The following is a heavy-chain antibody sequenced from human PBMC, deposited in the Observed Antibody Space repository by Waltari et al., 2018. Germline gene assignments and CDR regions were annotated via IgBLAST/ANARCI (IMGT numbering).Heavy chain of an antibody. Sequence: QVQLQQWGAGLLKPSETLSLTCAVYGGSFSGYYWSWIRQSPGKGLEWIGEINHSGSTNYKPSLKSRGTISVDTSKNQFALKLSSVTAADTAVYYWARGGGRSGSDYHCLGYWSQGTLVTVSS. CDR1: GGSFSGYY. CDR2: INHSGST. CDR3: ARGGGRSGSDYHCLGY. V-gene: IGHV4-34*02. J-gene: IGHJ4*02. D-gene: IGHD3-10*01.